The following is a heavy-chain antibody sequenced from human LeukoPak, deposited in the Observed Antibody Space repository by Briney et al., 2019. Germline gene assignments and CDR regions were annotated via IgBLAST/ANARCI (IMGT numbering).Heavy chain of an antibody. J-gene: IGHJ1*01. D-gene: IGHD6-19*01. CDR2: IIPIFGTA. CDR3: ASPSRYSSGWYQSEYFQH. CDR1: GYTFTSYG. V-gene: IGHV1-69*13. Sequence: GASVKVSCKASGYTFTSYGISWVRQAPGQGLEWMGGIIPIFGTANYAQKFQGRVTITADESTSTAYMELSSLRSEDTAAYYCASPSRYSSGWYQSEYFQHWGQGTLVTVSS.